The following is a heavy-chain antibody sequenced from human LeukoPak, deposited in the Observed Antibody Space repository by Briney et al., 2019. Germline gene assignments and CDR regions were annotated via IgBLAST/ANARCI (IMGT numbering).Heavy chain of an antibody. J-gene: IGHJ4*02. CDR2: IYSGGST. CDR3: ARDLIGSFDY. V-gene: IGHV3-53*01. CDR1: GFTVSSNY. Sequence: GRSLRLSCAASGFTVSSNYMSWVRQAPGKGLEWVSVIYSGGSTYYADSVKGRFTISRDNSKNTLYLQMNSLRAEDTAVYYCARDLIGSFDYWGQGTLVTVSS. D-gene: IGHD3-10*01.